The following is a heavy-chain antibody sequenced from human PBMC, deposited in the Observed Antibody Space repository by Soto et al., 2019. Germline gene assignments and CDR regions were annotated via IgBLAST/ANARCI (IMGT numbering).Heavy chain of an antibody. D-gene: IGHD5-18*01. Sequence: LRLSCAASGFTFSSYAMHWVRQAPGKGLEWVAVISYDGSNKYYADSVKGRFTISRDNSKNTLYLQMNSLRAEDTAVYYCARASRGSYGPYYGMDVWGQGTTVTVSS. V-gene: IGHV3-30-3*01. CDR3: ARASRGSYGPYYGMDV. J-gene: IGHJ6*02. CDR1: GFTFSSYA. CDR2: ISYDGSNK.